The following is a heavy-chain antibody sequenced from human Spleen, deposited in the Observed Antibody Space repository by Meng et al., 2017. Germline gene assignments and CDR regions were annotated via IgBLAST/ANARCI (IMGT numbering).Heavy chain of an antibody. CDR1: GGSISSTNW. V-gene: IGHV4-4*02. CDR2: IYDSGIT. Sequence: QVQLQEAGPGLVKPSGTLSLTCAVSGGSISSTNWWTWVRQPPGKGLEWIGEIYDSGITNYSPSLKSRITISVDRSKNQFSLRLNSVTAADTAVYYCVSGGNSYGFWFDPWGQGTLVTVSS. CDR3: VSGGNSYGFWFDP. J-gene: IGHJ5*02. D-gene: IGHD5-18*01.